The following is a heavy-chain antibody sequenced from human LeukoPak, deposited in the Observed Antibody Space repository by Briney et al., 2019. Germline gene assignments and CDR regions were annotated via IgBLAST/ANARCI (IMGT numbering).Heavy chain of an antibody. CDR1: GYSFTNYW. Sequence: EESLKISCKGSGYSFTNYWVGWVRQMPGRGLEWMGVIYPGDSDTRYSPSFQGQVTISADKSISTAYLQWSSLKASDTAMYYCAKPAYDILTGFHEEDSFDYWGQGTLVTVSS. V-gene: IGHV5-51*01. D-gene: IGHD3-9*01. J-gene: IGHJ4*02. CDR3: AKPAYDILTGFHEEDSFDY. CDR2: IYPGDSDT.